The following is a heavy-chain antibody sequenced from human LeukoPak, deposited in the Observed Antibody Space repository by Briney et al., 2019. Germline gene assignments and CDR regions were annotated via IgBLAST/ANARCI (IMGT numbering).Heavy chain of an antibody. CDR3: ARVRNDYNPGAIDY. D-gene: IGHD5-24*01. V-gene: IGHV3-23*01. CDR2: ISGSGGST. CDR1: GFTFSSYA. J-gene: IGHJ4*02. Sequence: PGGSLRLSCAASGFTFSSYAMSWVRQAPGKGLEWVSAISGSGGSTYYADSVKGRFTISRDNAKNSLYLQMKSLRAEDTAVYYCARVRNDYNPGAIDYWGQGTPVTVSS.